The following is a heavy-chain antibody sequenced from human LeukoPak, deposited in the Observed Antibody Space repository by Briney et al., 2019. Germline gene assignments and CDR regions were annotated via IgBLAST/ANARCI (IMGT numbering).Heavy chain of an antibody. CDR2: VYYSGST. D-gene: IGHD3-22*01. J-gene: IGHJ1*01. CDR3: ARLEYYDSSGYYYAYFQH. Sequence: PSETLSLTCTVSGGSISSYYWSWIRQPPGKGLEWIGYVYYSGSTNYNPSLKSRVTISVDTSKNQFSLKLSSVTAADTAVYYCARLEYYDSSGYYYAYFQHWGQGTLVTVSS. V-gene: IGHV4-59*08. CDR1: GGSISSYY.